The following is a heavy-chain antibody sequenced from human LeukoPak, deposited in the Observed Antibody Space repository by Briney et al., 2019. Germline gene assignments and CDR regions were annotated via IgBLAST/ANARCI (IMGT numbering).Heavy chain of an antibody. J-gene: IGHJ4*02. CDR3: ARGHYYGSGTKPHDY. V-gene: IGHV4-34*01. D-gene: IGHD3-10*01. Sequence: SETLSLTCAVYGGSFSGYYWSWIRQPPGKGLERIGEINHSGSTNYNPSLKSRVTISVDTSKNQFSLKLSSVTAADTAVYYCARGHYYGSGTKPHDYWGQGTLVTVSS. CDR2: INHSGST. CDR1: GGSFSGYY.